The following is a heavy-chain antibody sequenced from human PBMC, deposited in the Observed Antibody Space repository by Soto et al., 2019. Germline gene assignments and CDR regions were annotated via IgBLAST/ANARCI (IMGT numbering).Heavy chain of an antibody. D-gene: IGHD3-3*01. CDR2: IYWDDDI. Sequence: QITLKESGPTLVKPTQTLTVTCTFSGFSLTSSGVGVGWIRQPPGKALEWVALIYWDDDIRYSPSLKSRLTITKDTSKNQVVLKMTNMDPVDTATYCCARSYYGFQGPPIMWFDPWGQGILVSVSS. CDR1: GFSLTSSGVG. V-gene: IGHV2-5*02. J-gene: IGHJ5*02. CDR3: ARSYYGFQGPPIMWFDP.